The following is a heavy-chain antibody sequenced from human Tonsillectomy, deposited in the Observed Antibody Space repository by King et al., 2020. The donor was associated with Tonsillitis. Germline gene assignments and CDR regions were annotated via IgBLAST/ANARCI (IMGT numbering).Heavy chain of an antibody. CDR1: GGSIYSSSYY. V-gene: IGHV4-39*01. J-gene: IGHJ4*02. D-gene: IGHD2-2*02. Sequence: QLQESGPGLVKPSETLSLTCTVSGGSIYSSSYYWGWIRQPPGKGLEWIGTIYYSVSTYYNPSLKSRVTISVDTSKNQFSLKLGSVTAADTAVYYCARGRNTRFDYWGPGTLVTVSS. CDR3: ARGRNTRFDY. CDR2: IYYSVST.